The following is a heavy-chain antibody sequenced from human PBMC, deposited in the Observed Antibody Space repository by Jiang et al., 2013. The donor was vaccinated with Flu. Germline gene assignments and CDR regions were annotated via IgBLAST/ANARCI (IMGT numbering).Heavy chain of an antibody. J-gene: IGHJ4*02. Sequence: GSGLVKPSQTLSLTCTVSDGSISSGDYYWSWIRQPPGKGLEWIGYIYYSGSTYYNPSLKSRVTISVDTSKNQFSLKLSSVTAADTAIYYCASSMTTVTSRFYFDYWGQGTLVTVSS. CDR3: ASSMTTVTSRFYFDY. V-gene: IGHV4-30-4*01. D-gene: IGHD4-17*01. CDR1: DGSISSGDYY. CDR2: IYYSGST.